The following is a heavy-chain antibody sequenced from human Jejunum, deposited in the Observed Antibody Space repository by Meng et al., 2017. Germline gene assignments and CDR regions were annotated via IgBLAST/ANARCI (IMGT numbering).Heavy chain of an antibody. CDR2: IWHDGSKV. CDR1: GFNFTNYG. J-gene: IGHJ4*02. CDR3: LRGRDY. V-gene: IGHV3-33*01. Sequence: VQLVGPGGGVVQPGKSLRLPCAASGFNFTNYGMHWVRQAPGKGLEWVAVIWHDGSKVFYADSVRGRFTISRDNSHNTVDLQMNSVRVDDTAVYFCLRGRDYWGQGTLVTVSS. D-gene: IGHD3-10*01.